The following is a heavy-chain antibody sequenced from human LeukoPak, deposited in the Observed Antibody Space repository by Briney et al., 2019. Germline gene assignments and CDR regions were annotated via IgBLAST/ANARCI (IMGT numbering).Heavy chain of an antibody. D-gene: IGHD2-8*01. CDR1: RFTFSNYW. CDR2: INLDGSEK. V-gene: IGHV3-7*01. CDR3: AREGKRYCTNGVCSGLGY. Sequence: GGSLRLSCAASRFTFSNYWMTWVRQAPGKGLEWVASINLDGSEKFYVDSVKGRFTISRDNPKNSLYLQMNSLRPEDTAVYYCAREGKRYCTNGVCSGLGYWGQGTLVTVSS. J-gene: IGHJ4*02.